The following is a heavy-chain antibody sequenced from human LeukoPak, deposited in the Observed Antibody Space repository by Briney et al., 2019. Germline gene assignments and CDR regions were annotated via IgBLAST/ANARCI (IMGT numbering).Heavy chain of an antibody. CDR2: ISGSGGST. Sequence: GGSLRLSCAASGFTFSSYAMSWVRQAPGKGLEWVSAISGSGGSTYYADSVKGRFTISRDNSKNSLYLQMNSLRTEDTALYYCAKDSVRSISWYKDYYYYMDVWGKGTTVTVSS. D-gene: IGHD6-13*01. J-gene: IGHJ6*03. V-gene: IGHV3-23*01. CDR3: AKDSVRSISWYKDYYYYMDV. CDR1: GFTFSSYA.